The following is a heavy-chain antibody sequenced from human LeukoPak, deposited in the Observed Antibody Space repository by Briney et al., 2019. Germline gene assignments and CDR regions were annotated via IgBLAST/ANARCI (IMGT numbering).Heavy chain of an antibody. CDR1: GGSISSGGYY. CDR3: ARGQTMLGDSIPDY. CDR2: IYYSGST. V-gene: IGHV4-31*03. J-gene: IGHJ4*02. Sequence: SQTLSLTCTVSGGSISSGGYYWSWIRQHPGKGLEWIGYIYYSGSTYYNPSPKSRVTISVDTSKNQFSLKLSSVTAADTAVYYCARGQTMLGDSIPDYWGQGTLVTVSS. D-gene: IGHD3-3*01.